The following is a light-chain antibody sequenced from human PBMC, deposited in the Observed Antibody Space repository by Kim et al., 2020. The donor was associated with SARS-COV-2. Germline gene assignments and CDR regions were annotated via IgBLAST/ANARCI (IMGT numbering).Light chain of an antibody. CDR3: SSYTSSSTSVV. V-gene: IGLV2-14*04. CDR2: DVT. J-gene: IGLJ2*01. Sequence: QSITISCTGTSSDVGGYNFLSWYQQHPGKAPKLMIYDVTKRPSGVSTRFSGSKSGNTASLTISGLQAEDEADYYCSSYTSSSTSVVFGGGTQLTVL. CDR1: SSDVGGYNF.